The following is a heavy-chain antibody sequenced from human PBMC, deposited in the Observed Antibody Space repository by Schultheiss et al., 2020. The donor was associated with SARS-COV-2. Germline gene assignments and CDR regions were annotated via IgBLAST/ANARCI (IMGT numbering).Heavy chain of an antibody. D-gene: IGHD3-10*01. J-gene: IGHJ4*02. V-gene: IGHV4-61*01. Sequence: SETLSLTCTVSGGSVSSGSYYWSWIRQPPGKGLEWIGYIYYSGSTNYNPSLKSRVTISVDTSKNQFSLKLSSVTAADTAVYYCARDLGAKVWFGESYYFDYWGQGTLVTVSS. CDR2: IYYSGST. CDR3: ARDLGAKVWFGESYYFDY. CDR1: GGSVSSGSYY.